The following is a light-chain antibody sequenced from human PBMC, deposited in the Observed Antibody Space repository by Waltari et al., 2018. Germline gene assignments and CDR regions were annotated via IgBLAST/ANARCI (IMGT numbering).Light chain of an antibody. CDR1: QGINSY. Sequence: DIQLTQSPSFLSASVGDRVTITCRASQGINSYISWYQQKPGKAPKLLIYGASTLQSGIPSRFSGIGSGTEFTLTISSLQPEDSATYYCQQLGNYPITFGQGTRVETK. V-gene: IGKV1-9*01. J-gene: IGKJ5*01. CDR3: QQLGNYPIT. CDR2: GAS.